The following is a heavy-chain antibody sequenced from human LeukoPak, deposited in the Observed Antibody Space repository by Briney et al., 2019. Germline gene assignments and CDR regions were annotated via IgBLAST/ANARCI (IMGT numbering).Heavy chain of an antibody. V-gene: IGHV4-39*01. D-gene: IGHD3-10*01. Sequence: SETLSLTCTVSGGSIRSSYCYWGWIRQPPGKGLEWIGSIYDSGSTYYNPSLKSRVTISVDTSKNQFSLKLSSVTAADTAVYYCARGTRSGSYYWGQGTLVTVSS. CDR3: ARGTRSGSYY. J-gene: IGHJ4*02. CDR1: GGSIRSSYCY. CDR2: IYDSGST.